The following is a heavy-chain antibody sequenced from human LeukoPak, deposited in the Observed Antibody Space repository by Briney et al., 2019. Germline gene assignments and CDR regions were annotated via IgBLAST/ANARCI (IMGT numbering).Heavy chain of an antibody. CDR2: FYYGWIT. CDR1: GASITTTLYY. CDR3: ARAGRDGYSPASDSFDI. Sequence: SETLSLTCTVSGASITTTLYYWVWARQSPGRGLEWIGSFYYGWITYYHPSLKSRVTVSVDTSRSQFSLKLISVTAADTAVYYCARAGRDGYSPASDSFDIWGQGKTVTVSS. V-gene: IGHV4-39*07. J-gene: IGHJ3*02. D-gene: IGHD5-24*01.